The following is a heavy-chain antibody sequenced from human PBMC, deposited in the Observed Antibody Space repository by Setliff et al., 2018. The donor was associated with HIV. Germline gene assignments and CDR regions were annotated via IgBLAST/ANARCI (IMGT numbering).Heavy chain of an antibody. CDR3: ANSPYYYDSSGYSYFDY. CDR2: IYTSGTT. D-gene: IGHD3-22*01. J-gene: IGHJ4*02. V-gene: IGHV4-61*02. CDR1: GDSISSGSYY. Sequence: PSETLSLTCTVSGDSISSGSYYWNWIRQPAGKGLEWIGRIYTSGTTTYNPSLKSRVTISVDTSKNQFSLKLSSVTAADTAVYYCANSPYYYDSSGYSYFDYWGQGTLVTVSS.